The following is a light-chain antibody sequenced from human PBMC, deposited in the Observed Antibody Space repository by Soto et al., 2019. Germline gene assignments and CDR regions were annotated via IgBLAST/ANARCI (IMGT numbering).Light chain of an antibody. J-gene: IGKJ4*01. CDR2: DAS. V-gene: IGKV1-5*01. CDR1: QSVTTS. Sequence: TSDCRASQSVTTSMAWYQHKPGRAPRLLIFDASNREAGVPARFSGSGSGTDFTLTISSLQPEDVAAYYCQQCNSGPFTFGRGTKVDIK. CDR3: QQCNSGPFT.